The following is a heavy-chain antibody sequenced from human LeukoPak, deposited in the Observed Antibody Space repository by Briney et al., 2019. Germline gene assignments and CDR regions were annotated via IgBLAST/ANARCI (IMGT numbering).Heavy chain of an antibody. V-gene: IGHV4-4*09. CDR2: IYTSGST. J-gene: IGHJ6*03. CDR1: GGSISSYY. D-gene: IGHD6-19*01. Sequence: SETLSLTCTVSGGSISSYYWSWIRQPPGKGLEWIGYIYTSGSTNYNPSLKSRVTISVDTSKNQFSLKLSSVTAADTAVYYCARVAGTRYYMDVWGKGTTVTVSS. CDR3: ARVAGTRYYMDV.